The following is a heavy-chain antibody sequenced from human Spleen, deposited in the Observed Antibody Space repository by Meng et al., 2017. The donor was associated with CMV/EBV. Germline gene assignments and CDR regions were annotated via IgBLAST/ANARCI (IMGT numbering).Heavy chain of an antibody. Sequence: GESLKISCAASGFTFRNYAMNWVRQAPGKGLEWVSSLSGRGDSAYYADSVMGRFTISRDNSKNTLFLQINSLSAEDTAVYYCAKAKDSTGYWPRGDAFDIWGQGTMVTVSS. CDR3: AKAKDSTGYWPRGDAFDI. J-gene: IGHJ3*02. D-gene: IGHD3-22*01. V-gene: IGHV3-23*01. CDR2: LSGRGDSA. CDR1: GFTFRNYA.